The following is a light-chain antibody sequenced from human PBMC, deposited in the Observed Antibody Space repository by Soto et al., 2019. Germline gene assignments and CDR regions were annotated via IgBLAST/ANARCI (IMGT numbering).Light chain of an antibody. CDR1: SSDVGDYEH. J-gene: IGLJ3*02. CDR2: DVI. CDR3: GLFTSSATWV. V-gene: IGLV2-18*01. Sequence: QSVLTQPPSVSGSPGQSVTISCTVTSSDVGDYEHVSWYQLAPGTTPKLLISDVINRPSGVPDRFSGSKSGNTPSLTISGLQAEDEADYYCGLFTSSATWVFGGGTKVT.